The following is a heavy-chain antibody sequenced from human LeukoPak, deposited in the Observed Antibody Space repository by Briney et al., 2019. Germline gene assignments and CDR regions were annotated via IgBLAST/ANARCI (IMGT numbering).Heavy chain of an antibody. J-gene: IGHJ5*02. D-gene: IGHD2-2*01. CDR1: GFTFSSYA. Sequence: PGGSLRLSCAASGFTFSSYAMTWVRQAPGKGLEWVSAVSDSGGSTYYADSVKGRFTISRDNSKNTLYLQMNSLRAENTAVYYCARPQKGYCSSTSCPNWFDPWGQGTLVTVSS. CDR3: ARPQKGYCSSTSCPNWFDP. V-gene: IGHV3-23*01. CDR2: VSDSGGST.